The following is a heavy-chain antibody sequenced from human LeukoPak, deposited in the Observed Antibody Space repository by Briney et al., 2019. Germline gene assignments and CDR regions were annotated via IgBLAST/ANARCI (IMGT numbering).Heavy chain of an antibody. D-gene: IGHD3-9*01. CDR2: INAGNGNT. Sequence: PGQXXXWMGWINAGNGNTKYSQKFQGRVTITRDTSASTAFMELSSLRSEDMAVYYCARDNDILTGYCCPDYWGQGTLVTVSS. V-gene: IGHV1-3*01. CDR3: ARDNDILTGYCCPDY. J-gene: IGHJ4*02.